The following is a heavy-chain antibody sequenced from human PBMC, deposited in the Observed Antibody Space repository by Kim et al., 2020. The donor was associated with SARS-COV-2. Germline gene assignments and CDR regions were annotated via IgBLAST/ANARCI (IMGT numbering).Heavy chain of an antibody. J-gene: IGHJ4*02. Sequence: GGSLRLSCAASGFTFSSYGMHWVRQAPGKGLEWVAVISYDGSNKYYADSVKGRFTISRDNSKNTLYLQMNSLRAEDTAVYYCAKGTNPITMIVDYWGQGTLVAVSS. CDR1: GFTFSSYG. V-gene: IGHV3-30*18. CDR3: AKGTNPITMIVDY. D-gene: IGHD3-22*01. CDR2: ISYDGSNK.